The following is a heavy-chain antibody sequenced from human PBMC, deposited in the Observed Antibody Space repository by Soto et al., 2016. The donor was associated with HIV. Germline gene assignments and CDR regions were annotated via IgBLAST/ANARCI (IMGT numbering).Heavy chain of an antibody. V-gene: IGHV3-74*01. CDR2: INEDGSTT. CDR1: GFSSSNYW. CDR3: SRDTFGPYDY. J-gene: IGHJ4*02. Sequence: EVQLVESGGGLVQPGGSLRLSCAASGFSSSNYWMHWVRQVPGKGLVWVSRINEDGSTTTYADSVRGRFTIFRDDAKNTLYLQMNSLRVKDTAVYYCSRDTFGPYDYWGQGTLVTVSS. D-gene: IGHD3-16*01.